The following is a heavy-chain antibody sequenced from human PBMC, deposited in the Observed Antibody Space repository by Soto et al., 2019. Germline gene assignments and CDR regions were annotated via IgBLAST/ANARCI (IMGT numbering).Heavy chain of an antibody. Sequence: CTASGLPLTSSGIHRVRPGHQQGLEWMGLVSVYNGSTNYAQKLQGRVTMTTDTSTSTAYMELRSLRSDDTAVYYCARDPHNLVRDFWSGYYNYYYYYGMDGWGQGTTVTVSS. CDR2: VSVYNGST. D-gene: IGHD3-3*01. J-gene: IGHJ6*02. V-gene: IGHV1-18*01. CDR3: ARDPHNLVRDFWSGYYNYYYYYGMDG. CDR1: GLPLTSSG.